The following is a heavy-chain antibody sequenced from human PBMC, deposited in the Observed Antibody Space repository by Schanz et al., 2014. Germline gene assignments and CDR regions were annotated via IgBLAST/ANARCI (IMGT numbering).Heavy chain of an antibody. Sequence: QVQLVQSGAEVKKPGASVKVSCKASGYTFTSHGISWVRQAPGQGLEWMGWITAYNGDTNYALKLQGRVTMTADTSTSTAYMDLRSLRSDDTAVYYCARDHVATTDYDYFFYYLDVWATGITVIVSS. J-gene: IGHJ6*03. V-gene: IGHV1-18*01. CDR2: ITAYNGDT. CDR1: GYTFTSHG. CDR3: ARDHVATTDYDYFFYYLDV. D-gene: IGHD1-1*01.